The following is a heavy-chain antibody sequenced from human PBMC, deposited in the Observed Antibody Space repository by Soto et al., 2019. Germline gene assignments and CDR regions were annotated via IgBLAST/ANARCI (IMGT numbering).Heavy chain of an antibody. CDR2: IYWDDDK. J-gene: IGHJ4*02. Sequence: QITLKESGPTLVTPTQTLTLTCTFSGFSLSTSGVGVGWIRQPPGKALEWHALIYWDDDKRSSPSPKSRLTITQYTSNNQVVITMTNMDTVDTTTYYSAHAHLLYDGSGSNYFDYWGQGTLVTVSS. CDR3: AHAHLLYDGSGSNYFDY. D-gene: IGHD3-10*01. CDR1: GFSLSTSGVG. V-gene: IGHV2-5*02.